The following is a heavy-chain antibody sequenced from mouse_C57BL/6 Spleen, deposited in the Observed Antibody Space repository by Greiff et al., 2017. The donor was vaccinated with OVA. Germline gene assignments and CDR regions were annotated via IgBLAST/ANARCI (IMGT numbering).Heavy chain of an antibody. CDR1: GFTFSSYA. D-gene: IGHD1-1*01. J-gene: IGHJ2*01. CDR3: ARDRDYYGSSHTNYFDD. Sequence: EVHLVESGGGLVKPGGSLKLSCAASGFTFSSYAMSWVRQTPEKRLEWVATISDGGSYTYYPDNVKGRFTISRDNAKNNLYLQMSHLKSEDTAMYYCARDRDYYGSSHTNYFDDWGKGTTLTVSS. CDR2: ISDGGSYT. V-gene: IGHV5-4*01.